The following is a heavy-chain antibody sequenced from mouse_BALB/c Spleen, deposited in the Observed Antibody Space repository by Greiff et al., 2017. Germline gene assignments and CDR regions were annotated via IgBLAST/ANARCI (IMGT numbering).Heavy chain of an antibody. D-gene: IGHD2-4*01. CDR2: IWSGGST. V-gene: IGHV2-2*02. Sequence: QVQLKQSGPGLVQPSQSLSITCTVSGFSLTSSGVHWVRQSPGKGLEWLGVIWSGGSTDYNAAFISRLSISKDNSKSQVFFKMNSLQANDTAIYYCARSLMIRRAWWAYWGQGTLVTGSA. CDR1: GFSLTSSG. CDR3: ARSLMIRRAWWAY. J-gene: IGHJ3*01.